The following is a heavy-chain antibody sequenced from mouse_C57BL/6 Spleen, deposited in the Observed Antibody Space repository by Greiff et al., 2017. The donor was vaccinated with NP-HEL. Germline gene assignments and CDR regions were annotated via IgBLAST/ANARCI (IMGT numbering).Heavy chain of an antibody. CDR3: ARSDYGSRGGVAY. Sequence: QVQLQQSGPELVKPGASVKISCKASGYAFSSSWMNWVKQRPGKGLEWIGRIYPGDGDTNYNGKFKGKATLTADKSSSTAYMQLSSLTSEDSAVYFCARSDYGSRGGVAYWGQGTLVTVSA. D-gene: IGHD1-1*01. CDR2: IYPGDGDT. CDR1: GYAFSSSW. J-gene: IGHJ3*01. V-gene: IGHV1-82*01.